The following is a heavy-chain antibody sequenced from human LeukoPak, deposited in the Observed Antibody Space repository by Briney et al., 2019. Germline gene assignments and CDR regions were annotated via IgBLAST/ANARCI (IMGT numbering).Heavy chain of an antibody. CDR3: AKKYSTGLDP. CDR2: ITSSSNYK. CDR1: GFTFSSYS. J-gene: IGHJ5*02. V-gene: IGHV3-21*04. D-gene: IGHD1-26*01. Sequence: GGSLRLSCAASGFTFSSYSMNWVRQAPGKGLEWVSSITSSSNYKYYADSVRGRFTISRDNAKNSLYLQMNSLRAEDTAVYYCAKKYSTGLDPWGQGTLVTVSS.